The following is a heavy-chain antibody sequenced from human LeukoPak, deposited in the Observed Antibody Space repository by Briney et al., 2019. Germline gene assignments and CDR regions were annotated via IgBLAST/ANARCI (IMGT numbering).Heavy chain of an antibody. CDR1: GGSISSGGYY. Sequence: SETLSLTCTVSGGSISSGGYYWSWIRQHPGKGLEWIGYIYYSGSTYYNPSLKSRVTISVDTSKNQFSLKLSSVTAADTAVYYCARGGSSGWYLDYWGQGTLVTVSS. CDR3: ARGGSSGWYLDY. D-gene: IGHD6-19*01. CDR2: IYYSGST. J-gene: IGHJ4*02. V-gene: IGHV4-31*03.